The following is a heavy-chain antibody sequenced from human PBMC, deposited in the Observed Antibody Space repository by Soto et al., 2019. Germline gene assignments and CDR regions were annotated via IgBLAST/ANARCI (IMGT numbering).Heavy chain of an antibody. Sequence: EVQLVESGGGLVQPGRSLRLSCAASGFTFDDYAMHWVRQAPGKGLEWVSGISWNSGNIDYADSVKGRFTISRDNAKNSLYLQMNSLRTEDTALYYCAKARGAYSGLDDYWGQGTLVTVSS. J-gene: IGHJ4*02. CDR1: GFTFDDYA. CDR2: ISWNSGNI. V-gene: IGHV3-9*01. D-gene: IGHD3-10*01. CDR3: AKARGAYSGLDDY.